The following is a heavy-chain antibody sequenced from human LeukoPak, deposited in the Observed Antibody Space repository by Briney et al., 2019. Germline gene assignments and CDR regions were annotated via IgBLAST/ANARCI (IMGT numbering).Heavy chain of an antibody. D-gene: IGHD2-21*02. V-gene: IGHV3-15*01. Sequence: KSGGSLRLSCAASGFTFSNAWMSWVRQAPGKGLEWVGRIKSKTDGGTTDYAAPVKGRFTISRDDSKSTLFLQMDSLKTEDTAVYYCTTSYCGGDCYYYEGHWGQGTLVTVSS. CDR3: TTSYCGGDCYYYEGH. CDR1: GFTFSNAW. J-gene: IGHJ4*02. CDR2: IKSKTDGGTT.